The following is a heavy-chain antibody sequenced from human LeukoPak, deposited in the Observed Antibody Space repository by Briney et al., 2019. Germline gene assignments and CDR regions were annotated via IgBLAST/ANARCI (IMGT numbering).Heavy chain of an antibody. V-gene: IGHV1-69*06. J-gene: IGHJ3*02. D-gene: IGHD3-3*01. CDR1: GDTFSSYG. CDR2: IIPIFSAT. CDR3: ARGRAHRSTFGVLFYDFDI. Sequence: SVKVSCKASGDTFSSYGVSWVRQVPGQGPEWMGGIIPIFSATNYGQKFRDRVTITADKSTSAVYMDLSSLRVDDTAIYYCARGRAHRSTFGVLFYDFDIWGPGTMVTVSS.